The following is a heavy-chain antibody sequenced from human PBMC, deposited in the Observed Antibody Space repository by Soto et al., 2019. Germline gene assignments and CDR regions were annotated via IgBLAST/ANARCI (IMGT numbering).Heavy chain of an antibody. CDR2: IYYSGST. V-gene: IGHV4-59*08. J-gene: IGHJ4*02. Sequence: SETLSLTCTVSGGSISSYYWSWIRQPPGKGLEWIGYIYYSGSTNYNPSLKSRVTISVDTSKNQFSLKLSSVTAADTAVYYCARQTYYYDSSGYYGDFDYWGQGTLVTVSS. CDR3: ARQTYYYDSSGYYGDFDY. CDR1: GGSISSYY. D-gene: IGHD3-22*01.